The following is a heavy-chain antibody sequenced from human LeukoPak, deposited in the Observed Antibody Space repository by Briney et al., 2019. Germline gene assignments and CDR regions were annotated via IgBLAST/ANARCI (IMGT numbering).Heavy chain of an antibody. J-gene: IGHJ4*02. V-gene: IGHV1-18*01. Sequence: ASVKVSCKASGYTFTSYGISWVRQAPGQGLEWMGWISAYNGNTNYAQKLQGRVTMTTDTSTSTAYMELRSLRPEDTAVYYCARGRRRDILTGYYKNPTDYWGQGTLVTVSS. CDR1: GYTFTSYG. D-gene: IGHD3-9*01. CDR3: ARGRRRDILTGYYKNPTDY. CDR2: ISAYNGNT.